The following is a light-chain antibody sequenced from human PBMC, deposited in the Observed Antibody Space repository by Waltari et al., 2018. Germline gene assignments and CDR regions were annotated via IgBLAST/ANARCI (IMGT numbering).Light chain of an antibody. V-gene: IGLV8-61*01. Sequence: QTVVTQEPSFSVSPGGTVTLTCALNSGSVSTSHYTSWFQQTPGQAPRTLIYNTNTRSSGVPDRFSGSILGNKAALTITGAQADDESDYHCVLYMGSGIEVFGGGTKLTVL. J-gene: IGLJ3*02. CDR2: NTN. CDR3: VLYMGSGIEV. CDR1: SGSVSTSHY.